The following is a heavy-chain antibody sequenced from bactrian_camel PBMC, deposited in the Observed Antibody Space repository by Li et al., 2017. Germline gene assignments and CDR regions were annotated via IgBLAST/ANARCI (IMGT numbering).Heavy chain of an antibody. J-gene: IGHJ4*01. CDR2: IHNNGHYT. CDR3: AADRDVNVPPSLALDSGRYNY. CDR1: NLTFRHHC. V-gene: IGHV3S1*01. Sequence: HVQLVESGGGSVQDGGSLRLSCIADNLTFRHHCLGWFRQAPGKGREGVASIHNNGHYTRYADSVKGRFFLSQDNARAAYYLQMNSLRPEDTAMYYCAADRDVNVPPSLALDSGRYNYWGQGTQVTVS.